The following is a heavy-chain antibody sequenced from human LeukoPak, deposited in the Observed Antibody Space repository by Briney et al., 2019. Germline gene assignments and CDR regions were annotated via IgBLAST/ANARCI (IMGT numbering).Heavy chain of an antibody. Sequence: ASVKVSCKASGGTFSSYAISWVRQAPGQGLEWMGRIIPILGIANYAQKFQGRVTITADKSTSTAYMELSSLRSEDTAVYYCATGPREWDAFDIWGQGTMVTVSS. CDR3: ATGPREWDAFDI. CDR2: IIPILGIA. CDR1: GGTFSSYA. V-gene: IGHV1-69*04. J-gene: IGHJ3*02. D-gene: IGHD1-26*01.